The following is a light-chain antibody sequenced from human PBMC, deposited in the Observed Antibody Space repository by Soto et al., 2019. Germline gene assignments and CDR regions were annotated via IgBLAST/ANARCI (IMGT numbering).Light chain of an antibody. CDR2: ENN. CDR3: ATWDTSLSVGV. CDR1: SSNIGSSS. Sequence: QAVVTQPPSVSAAPGQKVTISCSGGSSNIGSSSVSWYQQFPGTAPKFLIYENNKRPSGIPDRFSGSKSGTSATLAITGLQTEDEADYYCATWDTSLSVGVFGGGTKVTVL. V-gene: IGLV1-51*02. J-gene: IGLJ3*02.